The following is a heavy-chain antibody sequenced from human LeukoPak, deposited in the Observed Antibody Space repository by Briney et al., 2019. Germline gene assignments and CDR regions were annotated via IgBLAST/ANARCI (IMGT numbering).Heavy chain of an antibody. J-gene: IGHJ4*02. CDR3: ARGVDV. CDR2: IKEDGSEK. Sequence: PGGSLRLSCAASGFTFNSYWMNWVRQAPGKGLEWVANIKEDGSEKYYVDSVKGRFTISRDNAKNSLYLQMNSLRAEDTAVYYCARGVDVWGQGTLVTVSS. CDR1: GFTFNSYW. D-gene: IGHD2-21*01. V-gene: IGHV3-7*04.